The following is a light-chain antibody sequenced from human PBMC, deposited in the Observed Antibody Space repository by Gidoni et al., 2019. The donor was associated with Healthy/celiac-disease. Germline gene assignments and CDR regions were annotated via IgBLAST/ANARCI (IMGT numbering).Light chain of an antibody. CDR1: QSFLYSSNNKNY. Sequence: DIVMTQSPDSLAVSLGERATINCKSSQSFLYSSNNKNYLAWYQQKPGQPPKLLIYWASTRESGVPDRFSGSGSGTDFTLTISSLQAEDVAVYYCQQYSSTPPIFGPGTKVDIK. CDR2: WAS. J-gene: IGKJ3*01. CDR3: QQYSSTPPI. V-gene: IGKV4-1*01.